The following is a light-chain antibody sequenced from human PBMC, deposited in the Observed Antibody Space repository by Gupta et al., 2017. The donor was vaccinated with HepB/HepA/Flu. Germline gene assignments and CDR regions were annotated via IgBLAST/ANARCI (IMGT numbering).Light chain of an antibody. V-gene: IGKV2-28*01. Sequence: DIVMTQSPLSLPVPPGEPASISCRSSQSLLYSNGYNYLDWYLQKPGQSPQLLIYLGSNRASGVPDRFSGSGSGTNFTLRISRVEAEDVGVYYCMQALQTPLTFGGGTKVEIK. CDR2: LGS. CDR1: QSLLYSNGYNY. CDR3: MQALQTPLT. J-gene: IGKJ4*01.